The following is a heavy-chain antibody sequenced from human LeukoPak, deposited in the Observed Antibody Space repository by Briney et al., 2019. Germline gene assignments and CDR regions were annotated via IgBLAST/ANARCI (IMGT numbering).Heavy chain of an antibody. D-gene: IGHD2-15*01. CDR1: GLTFSSYA. Sequence: GGSMRPSCAASGLTFSSYAMSWVRPAPGKGLGWVSAISGSGGSTYYAGFVKGRLTISRENSKNTLYLQMNSLRAEETAVYYCAKGQVVVAQNWFDPWGQGKLVTVSS. CDR3: AKGQVVVAQNWFDP. CDR2: ISGSGGST. V-gene: IGHV3-23*01. J-gene: IGHJ5*02.